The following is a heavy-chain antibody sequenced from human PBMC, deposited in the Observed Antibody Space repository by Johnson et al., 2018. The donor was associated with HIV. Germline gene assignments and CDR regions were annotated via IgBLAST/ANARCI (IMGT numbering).Heavy chain of an antibody. Sequence: VQLVESGGGLVQPGGSLRLSCAASGLTVSHNYMSWVRQAPGKGLEWVSAIGTAGDTYYPGSVKGRFTISRENAKNSLYLQMNSLRAGDTAVYYCARAHVSSSSSIDAFDIWGQGTMVTVSS. J-gene: IGHJ3*02. CDR3: ARAHVSSSSSIDAFDI. V-gene: IGHV3-13*01. D-gene: IGHD6-6*01. CDR1: GLTVSHNY. CDR2: IGTAGDT.